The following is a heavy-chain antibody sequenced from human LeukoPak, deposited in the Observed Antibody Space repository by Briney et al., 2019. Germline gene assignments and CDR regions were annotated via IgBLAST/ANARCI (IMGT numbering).Heavy chain of an antibody. Sequence: SETLSLTCTVSGYSISSDYYWGWIRPPPGKGLEWIGSIYHSGSTYYNPSLKSRVTISVDTSKNQFSLKLSSVTAADTAVYYCARRGYCSSTSCYPGGGDYWGQGTLVTVSS. V-gene: IGHV4-38-2*02. CDR2: IYHSGST. D-gene: IGHD2-2*01. CDR1: GYSISSDYY. CDR3: ARRGYCSSTSCYPGGGDY. J-gene: IGHJ4*02.